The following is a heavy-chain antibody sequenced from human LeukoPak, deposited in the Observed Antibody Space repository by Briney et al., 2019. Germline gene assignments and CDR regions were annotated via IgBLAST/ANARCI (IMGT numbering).Heavy chain of an antibody. CDR2: INPNSGGT. D-gene: IGHD3-10*01. V-gene: IGHV1-2*02. Sequence: ASVKVSCKASGCTFTGYYMHWVRQAPGQGLEWMGWINPNSGGTNYAQKFQGRVTMTRDTSISTAYMELSRLKSDDTAVYYCARDPGSGSYLFQHRGQGTLVTVSS. CDR3: ARDPGSGSYLFQH. J-gene: IGHJ1*01. CDR1: GCTFTGYY.